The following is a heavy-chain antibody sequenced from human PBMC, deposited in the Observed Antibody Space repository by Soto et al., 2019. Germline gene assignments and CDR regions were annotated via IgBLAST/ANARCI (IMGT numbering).Heavy chain of an antibody. V-gene: IGHV3-23*01. CDR3: AKAWYYYGSGKASNYFDY. CDR1: GFTFSSYA. D-gene: IGHD3-10*01. Sequence: PGGSLRLSCAASGFTFSSYAMSWVRQAPWKGLEWVSAISGSGGSTYYADSVKGRFTISRDNSKNTLYLQMNSLRAEDTAVYYCAKAWYYYGSGKASNYFDYWGQGTLVTVSS. CDR2: ISGSGGST. J-gene: IGHJ4*02.